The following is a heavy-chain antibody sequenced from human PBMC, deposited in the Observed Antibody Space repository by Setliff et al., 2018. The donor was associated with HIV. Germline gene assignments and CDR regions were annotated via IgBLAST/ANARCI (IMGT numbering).Heavy chain of an antibody. J-gene: IGHJ3*02. D-gene: IGHD1-26*01. CDR1: GGSFSGYY. Sequence: SETLSLTCAVYGGSFSGYYWSWIRQPPGKGLEWIGEINHSGSTNYNPSLKSRVTISVDTSKNQFSLQLTSVTAADTAVYYCAALLGDSGSYGGGAFDIWGQGTMVTVSS. CDR2: INHSGST. V-gene: IGHV4-34*01. CDR3: AALLGDSGSYGGGAFDI.